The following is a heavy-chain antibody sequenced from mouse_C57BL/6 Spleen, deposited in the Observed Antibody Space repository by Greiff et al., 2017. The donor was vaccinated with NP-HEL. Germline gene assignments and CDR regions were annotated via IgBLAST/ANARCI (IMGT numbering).Heavy chain of an antibody. Sequence: EVKLEESGPGLVKPSQSLSLTCSVTGYSITSGYYWNWIRQFPGNKLEWMGYISYDGSNNYNPSLKNRISITRDTSKNQFFLKLNSVTTEDTATYYCARMNWGYAMDYWGQGTSVTVSS. CDR2: ISYDGSN. V-gene: IGHV3-6*01. CDR1: GYSITSGYY. CDR3: ARMNWGYAMDY. D-gene: IGHD4-1*01. J-gene: IGHJ4*01.